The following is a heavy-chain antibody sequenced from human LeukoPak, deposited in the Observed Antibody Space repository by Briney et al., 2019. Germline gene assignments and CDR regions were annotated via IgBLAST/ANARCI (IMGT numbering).Heavy chain of an antibody. Sequence: ASVKDSCKASGYTFTGYYMYWARPAPRQGLEWMGWINPNSGGTNYAQKYQGRVTMTRNTHIRTAYMELIRLRSDDTAVYYGARDLGSVRNAFDIWGQGTMITVSS. D-gene: IGHD3-10*01. CDR2: INPNSGGT. CDR1: GYTFTGYY. J-gene: IGHJ3*02. CDR3: ARDLGSVRNAFDI. V-gene: IGHV1-2*02.